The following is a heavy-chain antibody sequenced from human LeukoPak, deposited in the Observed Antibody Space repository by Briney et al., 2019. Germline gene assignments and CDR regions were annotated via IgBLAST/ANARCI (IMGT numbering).Heavy chain of an antibody. CDR3: VRLRRNSDTSGFYYYYDF. CDR1: GYIFRSYS. D-gene: IGHD3-22*01. V-gene: IGHV3-21*01. CDR2: ISVRSNYI. Sequence: PGGSLRLSCVASGYIFRSYSINWVRHAPGKGLEWVSYISVRSNYIYYADSVRGRFSISRDDARDSLYLQMNSLRAEDTAVYFCVRLRRNSDTSGFYYYYDFWGQGTLVTVSS. J-gene: IGHJ4*02.